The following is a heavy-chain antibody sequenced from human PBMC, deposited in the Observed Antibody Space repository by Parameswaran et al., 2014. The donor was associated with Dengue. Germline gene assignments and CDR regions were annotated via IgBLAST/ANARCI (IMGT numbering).Heavy chain of an antibody. V-gene: IGHV1-2*02. CDR2: INPNSGGT. D-gene: IGHD3/OR15-3a*01. CDR3: ARGPDWGLRMDV. J-gene: IGHJ6*02. Sequence: WVRQAPGQGLEWMGWINPNSGGTNHAQKFQGRVSMTRDTSISTAYMDLSRLRSDDTAVYYCARGPDWGLRMDVWGQGTTVTVSS.